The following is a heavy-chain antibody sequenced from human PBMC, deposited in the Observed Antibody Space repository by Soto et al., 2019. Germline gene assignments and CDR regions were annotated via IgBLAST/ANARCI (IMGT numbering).Heavy chain of an antibody. CDR2: ISSSGTGI. D-gene: IGHD2-15*01. J-gene: IGHJ3*02. Sequence: GGSLRLSCAASGFTFSDYYMTWIRQAPGKGLEWVSYISSSGTGIYYPDSMKGRFTISRDNAKKSLYLQMSSLRAEDTAVYYCARAYSDAFDIWGQGTMVTVSS. CDR1: GFTFSDYY. CDR3: ARAYSDAFDI. V-gene: IGHV3-11*01.